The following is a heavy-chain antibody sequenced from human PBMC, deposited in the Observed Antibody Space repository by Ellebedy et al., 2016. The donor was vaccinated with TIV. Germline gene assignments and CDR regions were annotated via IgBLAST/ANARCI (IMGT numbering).Heavy chain of an antibody. V-gene: IGHV3-23*01. CDR3: AKGRGGGSDTSAPRYYFDY. J-gene: IGHJ4*02. Sequence: GESLKISCATSGFTFSPYAMVWVRQAPGKGLEWVSTISNTGSRTYYADSVEGRFIISRDNSKKTLYLQMNSLRAEDTAVYYCAKGRGGGSDTSAPRYYFDYWGLGTLVTVSS. D-gene: IGHD3-22*01. CDR2: ISNTGSRT. CDR1: GFTFSPYA.